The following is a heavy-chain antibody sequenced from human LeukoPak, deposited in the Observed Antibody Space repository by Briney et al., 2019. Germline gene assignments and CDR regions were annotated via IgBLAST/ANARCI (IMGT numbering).Heavy chain of an antibody. D-gene: IGHD6-13*01. Sequence: SETLSLTCTVSGGSINSSSYYWGWIRQPPGKGLEWIGSIYYSGSTNYNPSLKSRVTISVDTSKNQFSLKLRSVTAADTAVYYCARVYYSRSYDYWYFDLWGRGTLVTVSS. J-gene: IGHJ2*01. CDR2: IYYSGST. CDR1: GGSINSSSYY. V-gene: IGHV4-39*07. CDR3: ARVYYSRSYDYWYFDL.